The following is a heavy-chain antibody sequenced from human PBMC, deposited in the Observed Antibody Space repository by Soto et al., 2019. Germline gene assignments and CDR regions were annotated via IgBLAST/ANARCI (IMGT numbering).Heavy chain of an antibody. CDR3: ARRYGGNLDY. V-gene: IGHV4-59*08. CDR2: IYYSGST. CDR1: GGSISSYY. Sequence: QVQLQESGPGLVKPSETLSLTCTVSGGSISSYYWSWIRQPPGKGLEWIGYIYYSGSTNYNPSLXRXAXIXXDTSKTQFSLKLSSVTAADTAVYYCARRYGGNLDYWGQGTLVTVSS. J-gene: IGHJ4*02. D-gene: IGHD2-15*01.